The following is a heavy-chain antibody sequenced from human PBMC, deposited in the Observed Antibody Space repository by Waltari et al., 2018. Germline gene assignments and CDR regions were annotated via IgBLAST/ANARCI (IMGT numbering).Heavy chain of an antibody. CDR2: IKPDGSEK. V-gene: IGHV3-7*04. J-gene: IGHJ4*02. CDR1: GFPFRGYW. Sequence: EVQLVESGGGPVQPGESLRLSCAASGFPFRGYWMSWVRQTPGTGLEWLANIKPDGSEKNYVDSMKGRFTISRDNANNSLFLQMNSLRVDDTGVYYCAKDSGSAWPPNSFEYWGQGTLVTVSS. CDR3: AKDSGSAWPPNSFEY. D-gene: IGHD6-19*01.